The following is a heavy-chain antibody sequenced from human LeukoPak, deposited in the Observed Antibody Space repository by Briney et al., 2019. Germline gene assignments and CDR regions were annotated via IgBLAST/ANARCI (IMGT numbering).Heavy chain of an antibody. CDR3: AMALTSGLDY. CDR2: MNPNSGKT. J-gene: IGHJ4*02. V-gene: IGHV1-8*01. D-gene: IGHD2-15*01. CDR1: GYTFTSYD. Sequence: GASVTVSCTSSGYTFTSYDINWVRQATGQGREWMGWMNPNSGKTGYAQKFQGRVTMTRNTSISTAYMELSSLRSEDTAVYYCAMALTSGLDYWGQGTLVTVSS.